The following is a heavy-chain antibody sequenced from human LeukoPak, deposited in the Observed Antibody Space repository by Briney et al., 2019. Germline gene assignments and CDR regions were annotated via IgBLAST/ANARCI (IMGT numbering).Heavy chain of an antibody. V-gene: IGHV3-30-3*01. J-gene: IGHJ4*02. CDR2: ISYDGSNK. D-gene: IGHD4-17*01. CDR1: GFTFSSYA. Sequence: GGSLRLSCAASGFTFSSYAMHWVRQAPGKGLEWVAVISYDGSNKYYADSVKGRFTISRDNSKNTLYLQMNSLRAEDTAVYYCAKVRLYGDYPEIDYWGQGTLVAVSS. CDR3: AKVRLYGDYPEIDY.